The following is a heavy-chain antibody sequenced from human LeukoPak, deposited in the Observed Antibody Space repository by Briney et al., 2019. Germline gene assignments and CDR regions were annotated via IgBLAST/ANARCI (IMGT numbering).Heavy chain of an antibody. J-gene: IGHJ5*01. D-gene: IGHD2-21*01. CDR2: IFYSGST. CDR1: GDSITSSSYY. Sequence: SETLSLTCSVSGDSITSSSYYWGWIRQPPGKGLEWIGSIFYSGSTYYTPSLKSRVTMSLDTSKTQFSLRLTSVTAADTAVYYCASQIAVVEPTDPNWFDSWGQGTLVTVSS. V-gene: IGHV4-39*07. CDR3: ASQIAVVEPTDPNWFDS.